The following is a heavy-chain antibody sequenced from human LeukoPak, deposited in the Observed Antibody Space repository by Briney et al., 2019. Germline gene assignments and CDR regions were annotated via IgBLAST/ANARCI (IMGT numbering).Heavy chain of an antibody. D-gene: IGHD2-15*01. V-gene: IGHV3-23*01. J-gene: IGHJ4*02. CDR2: ISGSGGST. CDR1: GSTFSSYA. CDR3: VEDVVVIVAAKPGI. Sequence: GGSLRLSCAASGSTFSSYAMSWVRQAPGKGLEWVSAISGSGGSTYYADSVKGRFTISRDNSKNTLYLQMNSLRAEDTAVYYCVEDVVVIVAAKPGIWGQGTLVTVSS.